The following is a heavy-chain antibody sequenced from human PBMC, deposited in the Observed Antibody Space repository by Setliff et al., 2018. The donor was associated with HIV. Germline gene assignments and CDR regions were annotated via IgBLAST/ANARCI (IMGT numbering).Heavy chain of an antibody. D-gene: IGHD2-15*01. CDR2: IYSSGTT. V-gene: IGHV4-28*03. Sequence: SETLSLTCTVSGGSISTSNWWGWIRQPPGKGLEWIGYIYSSGTTQYNPSVESRVTMSLDTSRDQFSLKLSSVTAADTAVYYCARAPLSGGSFGWFDPWGQGTLVTVSS. J-gene: IGHJ5*02. CDR1: GGSISTSNW. CDR3: ARAPLSGGSFGWFDP.